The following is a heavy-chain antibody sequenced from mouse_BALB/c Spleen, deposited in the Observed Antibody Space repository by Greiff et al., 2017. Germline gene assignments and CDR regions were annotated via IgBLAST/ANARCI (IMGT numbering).Heavy chain of an antibody. CDR2: ISSGGST. CDR1: GFTFSSYA. Sequence: EVQRVESGGGLVKPGGSLKLSCAASGFTFSSYAMSWVRQTPEKRLEWVASISSGGSTYYPDSVKGRFTISRDNARNILYLQMSSLRSEDTAMYYCARGRDRFDYWGQGTTLTVSS. V-gene: IGHV5-6-5*01. J-gene: IGHJ2*01. CDR3: ARGRDRFDY.